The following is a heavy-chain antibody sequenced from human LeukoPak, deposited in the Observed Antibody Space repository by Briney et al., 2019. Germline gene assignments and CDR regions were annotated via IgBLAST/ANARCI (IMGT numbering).Heavy chain of an antibody. CDR1: GGTFSSYA. CDR2: IIPIFGTA. Sequence: GASVKVSCKASGGTFSSYAISWVRQAPGQGLEWMGGIIPIFGTANYAQKFQGRVTMTTDTSTSTAYMELRSLRSDDTAVYYCARMWLRFGHAFDIWGQGTMVTVSS. D-gene: IGHD5-12*01. V-gene: IGHV1-69*05. J-gene: IGHJ3*02. CDR3: ARMWLRFGHAFDI.